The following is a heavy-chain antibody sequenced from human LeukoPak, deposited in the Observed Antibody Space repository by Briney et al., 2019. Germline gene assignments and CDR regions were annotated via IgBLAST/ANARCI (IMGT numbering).Heavy chain of an antibody. V-gene: IGHV4-39*07. D-gene: IGHD3-10*01. CDR3: ARVGPLLWFRESVLDY. Sequence: PSEALSLTCTVSGDSVSSGSYYWSWIRQPPGKGLEWIGEINHSGSTNYNPSLKSRVTISVDTSKNQFSLKLSSVTAADTAVYYCARVGPLLWFRESVLDYWGQGTLVTVSS. CDR1: GDSVSSGSYY. CDR2: INHSGST. J-gene: IGHJ4*02.